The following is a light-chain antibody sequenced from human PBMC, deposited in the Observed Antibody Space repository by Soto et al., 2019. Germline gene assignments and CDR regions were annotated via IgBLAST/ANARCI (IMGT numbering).Light chain of an antibody. V-gene: IGKV1-5*01. CDR2: DAS. J-gene: IGKJ1*01. CDR3: IQHNNFPWT. Sequence: DIQMTQSPSTLSGSVGDRVTITCRASQSLNRWLAWYQQKPGKAPKLLIYDASSLQSGVPSRFSGSGSGTEFTLTVSSLQPEDFATYYCIQHNNFPWTFGQGTKVDIK. CDR1: QSLNRW.